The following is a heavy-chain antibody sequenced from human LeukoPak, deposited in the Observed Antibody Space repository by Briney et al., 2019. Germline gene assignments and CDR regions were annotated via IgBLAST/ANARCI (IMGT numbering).Heavy chain of an antibody. D-gene: IGHD6-19*01. Sequence: PGGSLRLSCAASGFTFSNYGMHWVRQTPGKGLEWVALISFDGSNKYYADSVKGRFTISRDNSKNTLYLQMNSLRAEDTAVYYCAKGGSGSGWNYFDYWGQGTLVTVSS. CDR2: ISFDGSNK. CDR3: AKGGSGSGWNYFDY. V-gene: IGHV3-30*18. CDR1: GFTFSNYG. J-gene: IGHJ4*02.